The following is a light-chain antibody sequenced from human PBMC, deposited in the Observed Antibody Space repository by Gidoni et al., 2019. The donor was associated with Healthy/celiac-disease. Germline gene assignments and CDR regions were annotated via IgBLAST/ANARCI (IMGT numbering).Light chain of an antibody. CDR3: SSDTSSSPYV. J-gene: IGLJ1*01. CDR2: VVS. V-gene: IGLV2-14*01. CDR1: RSDVGGYNS. Sequence: QSALTQPASVSGSPGQSITISCTGTRSDVGGYNSVSWYQQHPGNAPKLMIYVVSNRPRRGFYRFSGSKSGNTASLTISGLQAEDEADYYCSSDTSSSPYVFGTGTKVTVL.